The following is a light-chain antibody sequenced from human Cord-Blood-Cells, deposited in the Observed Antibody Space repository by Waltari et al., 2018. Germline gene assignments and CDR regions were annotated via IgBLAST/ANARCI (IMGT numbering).Light chain of an antibody. J-gene: IGLJ1*01. CDR3: NSRDSSGYV. CDR2: GKN. V-gene: IGLV3-19*01. Sequence: QAPVLVIHGKNNRPSGIPDRFSGSSSGNTASLTITGAQAEDEADYYCNSRDSSGYVFGTGTKVTVL.